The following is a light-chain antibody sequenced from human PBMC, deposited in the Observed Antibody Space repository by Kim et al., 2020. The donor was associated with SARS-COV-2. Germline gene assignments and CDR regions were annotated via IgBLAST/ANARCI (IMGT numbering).Light chain of an antibody. Sequence: SYELTQPPSVSVSPGQTASITCSGDKLGDKYACWYQQKPGQSPVLVIYQDSKRPSGIPERFSGSNSGNTATLTISGTQAMDEADYYCQAWDSMHAVFGGGTQLTVL. CDR2: QDS. CDR3: QAWDSMHAV. V-gene: IGLV3-1*01. J-gene: IGLJ2*01. CDR1: KLGDKY.